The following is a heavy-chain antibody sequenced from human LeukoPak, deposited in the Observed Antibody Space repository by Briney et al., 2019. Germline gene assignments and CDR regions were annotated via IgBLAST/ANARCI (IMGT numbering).Heavy chain of an antibody. J-gene: IGHJ3*02. CDR1: GFTFSSYS. CDR3: ARGIPYGDYDAFDI. V-gene: IGHV3-48*01. D-gene: IGHD4-17*01. Sequence: PGGSLRLSCAASGFTFSSYSMNWVRQAPGKGLEWVSYISSSSSTIYYADSVKGRFTISRDNAKNSLYLQMNSLRAEDTAVYYCARGIPYGDYDAFDIWGQGTMVTVSS. CDR2: ISSSSSTI.